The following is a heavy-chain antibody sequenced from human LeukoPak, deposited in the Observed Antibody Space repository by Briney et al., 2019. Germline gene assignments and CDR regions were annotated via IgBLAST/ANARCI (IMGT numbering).Heavy chain of an antibody. CDR1: GYTFTSYD. Sequence: ASVKVSCKASGYTFTSYDINWVRQATGQGLEWMGGIIPIFGTANYAQKFQGRVTITADKSTSTAYMELSSLRSEDTAVYYCARGDYYYDSSGFRYFDYWGQGTLVTVSS. V-gene: IGHV1-69*06. CDR2: IIPIFGTA. CDR3: ARGDYYYDSSGFRYFDY. J-gene: IGHJ4*02. D-gene: IGHD3-22*01.